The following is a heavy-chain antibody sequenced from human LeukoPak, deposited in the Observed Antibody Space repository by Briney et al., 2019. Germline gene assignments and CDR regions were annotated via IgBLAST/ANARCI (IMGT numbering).Heavy chain of an antibody. CDR2: LYYSGTT. CDR3: ARASIVGATIDY. CDR1: GGSISSSSYY. Sequence: SETLSLTCTVSGGSISSSSYYWGWIRQPPGKGLEWIGSLYYSGTTYYNPSLKSRVTISVDTSKNQFSLKLSSVTAADTAVYYCARASIVGATIDYWGQGTLVTVSS. D-gene: IGHD1-26*01. V-gene: IGHV4-39*07. J-gene: IGHJ4*02.